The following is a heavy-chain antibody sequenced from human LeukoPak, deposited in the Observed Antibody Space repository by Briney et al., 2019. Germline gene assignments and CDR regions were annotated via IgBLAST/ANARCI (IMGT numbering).Heavy chain of an antibody. CDR1: GGSISSYY. CDR2: IFYSGST. CDR3: AKSNGYGLIDI. V-gene: IGHV4-59*12. D-gene: IGHD3-22*01. Sequence: SETLSLTCTVSGGSISSYYWSWIRQPPGKGLEWIGYIFYSGSTYYSPSLKSRVTISLDTSRNQFPLKPNSVTAADTAVYYCAKSNGYGLIDIWGQGTMVTVSS. J-gene: IGHJ3*02.